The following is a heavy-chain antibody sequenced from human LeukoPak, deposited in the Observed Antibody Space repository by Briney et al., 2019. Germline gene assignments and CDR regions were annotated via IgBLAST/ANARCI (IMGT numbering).Heavy chain of an antibody. Sequence: SETLSLTCSVSGGSISSTTYYWGWIRQPPGKGLEWIGTIYHSGTTYYNPSLKSRATISLDTSRNHFSLKLNSVTAADTAFYYCARRLWWNREIDYWGRGTLVTVSS. CDR2: IYHSGTT. D-gene: IGHD3-16*01. V-gene: IGHV4-39*02. CDR1: GGSISSTTYY. CDR3: ARRLWWNREIDY. J-gene: IGHJ4*02.